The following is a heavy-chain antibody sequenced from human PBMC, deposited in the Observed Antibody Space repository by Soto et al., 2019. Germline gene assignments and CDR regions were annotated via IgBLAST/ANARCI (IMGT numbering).Heavy chain of an antibody. D-gene: IGHD5-12*01. CDR3: ARAGGFGGYGGPDY. J-gene: IGHJ4*02. CDR2: ISYDGSNK. Sequence: QVQLVESGGGVVQPGRSLRLSCAASGFTFSSYAMHWVRQAPGKGLEWVAVISYDGSNKYYADSVKGRLTISRDNSKNTLYLQMNSLSAADTAVYYCARAGGFGGYGGPDYWGQGTLVTVSS. V-gene: IGHV3-30-3*01. CDR1: GFTFSSYA.